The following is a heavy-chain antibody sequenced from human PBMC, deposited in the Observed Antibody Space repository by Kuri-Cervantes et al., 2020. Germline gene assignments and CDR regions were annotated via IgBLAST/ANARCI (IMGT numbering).Heavy chain of an antibody. J-gene: IGHJ4*02. CDR2: IYYSGST. D-gene: IGHD3-9*01. Sequence: GSLRLSCAASGFTFSSYAMSWVRQAPGKGLEWIGYIYYSGSTYYNPSLKSRVTISVDKSKNQFSLKLSSVTAADTAVYYCARGTDYDILTGYFLPYFDYWGQGTLVTVSS. CDR3: ARGTDYDILTGYFLPYFDY. CDR1: GFTFSSYA. V-gene: IGHV4-59*01.